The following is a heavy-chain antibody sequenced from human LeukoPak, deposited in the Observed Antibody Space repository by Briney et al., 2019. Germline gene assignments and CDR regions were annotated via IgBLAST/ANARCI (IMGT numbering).Heavy chain of an antibody. V-gene: IGHV3-48*03. CDR1: GFTFSSYE. CDR2: ISSSGSSI. Sequence: GGSLRLSCAASGFTFSSYEMNWVRQAPGKGLEWVSYISSSGSSIYYADAVKGRFTISRDNAKNSLYLQMNSLRAEDTAVYYCARDPRCSSMSCYRSSFYGMDVWGQGTTVTVSS. D-gene: IGHD2-2*01. CDR3: ARDPRCSSMSCYRSSFYGMDV. J-gene: IGHJ6*02.